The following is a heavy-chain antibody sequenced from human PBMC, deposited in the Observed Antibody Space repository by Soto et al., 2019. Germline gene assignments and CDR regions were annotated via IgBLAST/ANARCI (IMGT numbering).Heavy chain of an antibody. CDR2: IYYSGST. CDR3: ARGTLDYDILNGYSRGSFDI. J-gene: IGHJ3*02. Sequence: QVQLQESGPGLVKPSETLSLTCTVSGGSISSYYWSWIRQPPGKGLEWIGYIYYSGSTNYNPSLKRQITITVDIATPQFPLTLTLVTAADADVDYCARGTLDYDILNGYSRGSFDIWGQGTMVTVSS. V-gene: IGHV4-59*01. CDR1: GGSISSYY. D-gene: IGHD3-9*01.